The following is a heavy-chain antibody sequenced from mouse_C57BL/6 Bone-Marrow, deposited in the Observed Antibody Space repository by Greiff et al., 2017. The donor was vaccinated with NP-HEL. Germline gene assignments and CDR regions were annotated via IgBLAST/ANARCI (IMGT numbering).Heavy chain of an antibody. D-gene: IGHD2-1*01. CDR3: ARWDGNYVHWYFDV. V-gene: IGHV1-54*01. Sequence: QVQLQQSGAELVRPGTSVKVSCKASGYAFTNYLIEWVKQRPGQGLEWIGVINPGSGGTNYNEKFKGKATLTADKSSSTAYMQLSSLTSEDSAVYFCARWDGNYVHWYFDVWGTGTTVTVSS. CDR2: INPGSGGT. J-gene: IGHJ1*03. CDR1: GYAFTNYL.